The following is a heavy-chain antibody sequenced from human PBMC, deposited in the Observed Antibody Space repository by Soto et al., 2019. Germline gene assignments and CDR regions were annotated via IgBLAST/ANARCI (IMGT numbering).Heavy chain of an antibody. CDR3: ARELNRGFDY. CDR1: GFTFSDYT. Sequence: EVQLVESGGGLVQPWGSLRLSCAASGFTFSDYTMNWVRQAPGKGLEWVSYISKSSGTKSYTDSVKGRFTSSSDNANNSLFLQMNSRRDADTALYYCARELNRGFDYWGQGSLVTVSS. J-gene: IGHJ4*02. D-gene: IGHD7-27*01. V-gene: IGHV3-48*02. CDR2: ISKSSGTK.